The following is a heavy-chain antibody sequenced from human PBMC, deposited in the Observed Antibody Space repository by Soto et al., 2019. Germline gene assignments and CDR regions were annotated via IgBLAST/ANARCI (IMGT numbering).Heavy chain of an antibody. CDR1: GGSISSGGYS. CDR2: IYHSGST. CDR3: ARGMTTVTTLDP. V-gene: IGHV4-30-2*01. Sequence: PSETLSLTCAVSGGSISSGGYSWSWIRQPPGKGLEWVGYIYHSGSTYYNPSLKGRVTISVDRSKNQFSLKLSSVTAADTAVYYCARGMTTVTTLDPWGQGTLVTVSS. J-gene: IGHJ5*02. D-gene: IGHD4-4*01.